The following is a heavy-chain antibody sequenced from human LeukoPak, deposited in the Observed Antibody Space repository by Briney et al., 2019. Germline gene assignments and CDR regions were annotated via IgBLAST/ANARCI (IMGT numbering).Heavy chain of an antibody. D-gene: IGHD3-22*01. V-gene: IGHV1-8*01. CDR1: GYTFTSYD. CDR3: VKVSPPSDAFDI. J-gene: IGHJ3*02. CDR2: MNPNSGNT. Sequence: ASVKVSCKASGYTFTSYDINWARQATGQGLEWMGWMNPNSGNTGYAQKFQGRVTMTRNTSISTAYMELSSLRSEDTAVYYCVKVSPPSDAFDIWGQGTMVTVSS.